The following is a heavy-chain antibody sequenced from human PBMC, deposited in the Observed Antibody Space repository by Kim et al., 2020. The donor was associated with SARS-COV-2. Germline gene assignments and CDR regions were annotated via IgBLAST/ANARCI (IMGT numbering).Heavy chain of an antibody. CDR3: ARGSIDYDILTGSEQLNPFDA. CDR2: ISSSTIYI. D-gene: IGHD3-9*01. V-gene: IGHV3-21*01. Sequence: GGSLRLSCAASGFTFSSYSMNWVRQAPGKGLEWVSSISSSTIYIYYADSVKGRFTISRDNAKNSLYLQMNSLRAEDTAVYYCARGSIDYDILTGSEQLNPFDAWCQGTLVTVSS. CDR1: GFTFSSYS. J-gene: IGHJ5*02.